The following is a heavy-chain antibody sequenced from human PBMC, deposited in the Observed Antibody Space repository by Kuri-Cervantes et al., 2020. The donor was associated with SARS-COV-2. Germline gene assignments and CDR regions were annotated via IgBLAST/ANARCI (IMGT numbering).Heavy chain of an antibody. CDR2: ISSSSSYI. Sequence: GGSLRLSCAASGFTFSSYWMHWVRQAPGKGLVWVSSISSSSSYIYYADSVKGRFTISRDNAKNSLYLQMNSLRAEDTAVYYCARRVVAVAVNWFDPWGQGTLVTVSS. V-gene: IGHV3-21*01. J-gene: IGHJ5*02. D-gene: IGHD6-19*01. CDR1: GFTFSSYW. CDR3: ARRVVAVAVNWFDP.